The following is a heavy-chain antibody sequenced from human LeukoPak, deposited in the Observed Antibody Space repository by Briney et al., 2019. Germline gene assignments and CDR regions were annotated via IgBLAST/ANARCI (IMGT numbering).Heavy chain of an antibody. Sequence: PGGSLRLSCAASGFTFNKYAMHWVRQAPGKGLEYVSAINSNGRSTYYAKSVKGRFTISRDNSKNTLFLQMNSLRVEDTAVYYCAKYDTSAYALDYWGQGTLVTVSS. CDR3: AKYDTSAYALDY. D-gene: IGHD3-22*01. J-gene: IGHJ4*02. CDR2: INSNGRST. V-gene: IGHV3-64*01. CDR1: GFTFNKYA.